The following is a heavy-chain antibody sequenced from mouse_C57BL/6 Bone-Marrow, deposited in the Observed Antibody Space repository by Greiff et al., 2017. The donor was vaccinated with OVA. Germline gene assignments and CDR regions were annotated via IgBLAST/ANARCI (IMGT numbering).Heavy chain of an antibody. V-gene: IGHV14-4*01. J-gene: IGHJ2*01. CDR3: TTRYFDY. CDR2: LDPENGDT. Sequence: EVQGVESGAELVRPGASVKLSCTASGFNIKDDYMHWVKQRPEQGLEWIGWLDPENGDTEYASKFQGKATITADTSSNTAYLQLSSLTSEDTAVYYCTTRYFDYWGQGTTLTVSS. CDR1: GFNIKDDY.